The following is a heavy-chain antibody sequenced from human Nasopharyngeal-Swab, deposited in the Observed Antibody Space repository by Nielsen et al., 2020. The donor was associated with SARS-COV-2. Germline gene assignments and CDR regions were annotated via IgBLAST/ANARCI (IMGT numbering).Heavy chain of an antibody. Sequence: ASVKVSCKASGYTFTSYYMHWVRQAPGQGLEWMGIINPSGGSTSYAQKFQGRVTMTRDTSTSTVYMELRSLRSDDTAVYYCARVPGNHDAFDIWGQGTMVTVSS. CDR2: INPSGGST. CDR3: ARVPGNHDAFDI. V-gene: IGHV1-46*01. CDR1: GYTFTSYY. J-gene: IGHJ3*02. D-gene: IGHD2-2*01.